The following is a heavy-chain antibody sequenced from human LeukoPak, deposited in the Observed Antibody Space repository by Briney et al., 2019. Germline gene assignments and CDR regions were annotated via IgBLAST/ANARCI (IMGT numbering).Heavy chain of an antibody. V-gene: IGHV2-5*01. J-gene: IGHJ4*02. CDR3: AHTSHYYGSGSYDY. D-gene: IGHD3-10*01. CDR2: IYWNDDK. Sequence: SGPTLVNPHSTFSGFSLSTSGVGVGWIRQPPGKALEWLALIYWNDDKCYSPSLKSRLTITKDTSKNQVVLTMTNMDPVDTATYYCAHTSHYYGSGSYDYWGQGTLVTVSS. CDR1: GFSLSTSGVG.